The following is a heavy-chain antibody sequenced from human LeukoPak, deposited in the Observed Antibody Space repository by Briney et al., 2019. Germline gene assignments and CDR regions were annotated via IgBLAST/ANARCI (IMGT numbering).Heavy chain of an antibody. CDR2: IYSGGNT. CDR3: ARDRVNWNDVGGLFDY. V-gene: IGHV3-53*01. CDR1: GFTVSNNY. J-gene: IGHJ4*02. D-gene: IGHD1-1*01. Sequence: GGSLRLSCAASGFTVSNNYMSWVCQAPGKGLEWVSVIYSGGNTYYADSVKGRFTISSDNSKNTLYLQMNSLSAEDTAVYYCARDRVNWNDVGGLFDYWGQGTLVTVSS.